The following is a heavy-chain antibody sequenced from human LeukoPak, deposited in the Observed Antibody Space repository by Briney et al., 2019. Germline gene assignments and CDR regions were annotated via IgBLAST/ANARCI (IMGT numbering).Heavy chain of an antibody. CDR3: SMGVTNFFDF. V-gene: IGHV1-18*01. CDR2: VSAYADDT. D-gene: IGHD3-16*01. CDR1: GYTFISYG. J-gene: IGHJ4*02. Sequence: VASVKVSCKASGYTFISYGISWVRQAPGQGLEWMGWVSAYADDTNYVQKFQGRVTMTRDTSTSTVYMDLSRLTSEDTAVYYCSMGVTNFFDFWAQGTLVTVSS.